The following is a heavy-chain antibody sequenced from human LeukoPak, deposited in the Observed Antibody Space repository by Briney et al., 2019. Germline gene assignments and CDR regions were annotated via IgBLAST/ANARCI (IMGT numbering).Heavy chain of an antibody. CDR3: AKFLPTHIVVANYYFDY. Sequence: GGSLRLSCAASGFTFSSYAMSWVRQAPGKGLEWVSAISGSGGSTYYADSGKGRFTISRDNSKNTLYLQMHSLRAEDTAVYYCAKFLPTHIVVANYYFDYWGQGTLVTVSS. CDR2: ISGSGGST. D-gene: IGHD2-21*01. V-gene: IGHV3-23*01. CDR1: GFTFSSYA. J-gene: IGHJ4*02.